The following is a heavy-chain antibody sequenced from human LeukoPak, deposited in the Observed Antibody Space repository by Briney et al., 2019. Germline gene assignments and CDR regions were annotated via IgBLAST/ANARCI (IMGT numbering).Heavy chain of an antibody. D-gene: IGHD5-12*01. Sequence: ASVEVSCKASGYTFTGYYMHWVRQAPGQGLEWMGWINPNSGGTNYAQKFQGRVTMTRDTSISTAYMELSRLRSDDTAVYYCARGSYVRGYSGYDPFDYWGQGTLVTVSS. CDR2: INPNSGGT. CDR1: GYTFTGYY. CDR3: ARGSYVRGYSGYDPFDY. V-gene: IGHV1-2*02. J-gene: IGHJ4*02.